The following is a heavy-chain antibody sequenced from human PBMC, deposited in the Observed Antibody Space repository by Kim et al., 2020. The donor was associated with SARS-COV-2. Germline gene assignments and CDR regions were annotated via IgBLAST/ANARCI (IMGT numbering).Heavy chain of an antibody. CDR3: AREYPAVYYFDF. Sequence: SNAENYKDRVTRTRETSKSTVYMELSSLRSEDTAVYYCAREYPAVYYFDFWGQGTLVTVSS. J-gene: IGHJ4*02. V-gene: IGHV1-46*01.